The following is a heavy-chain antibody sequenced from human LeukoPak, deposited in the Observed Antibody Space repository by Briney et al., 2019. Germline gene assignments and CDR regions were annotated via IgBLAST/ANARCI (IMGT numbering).Heavy chain of an antibody. V-gene: IGHV3-30-3*01. CDR3: AKDQGAGGAITIFGVAPDRAFDI. CDR1: GFPFIRFA. J-gene: IGHJ3*02. Sequence: PGRSLRLSCAASGFPFIRFAMHWVRQAPGNGLEWVAVISYDGNTKYYADSVKGRFTVSRDNSKNTLYLQMNSLRAEDTAVYYCAKDQGAGGAITIFGVAPDRAFDIWGQGTMVTVSS. D-gene: IGHD3-3*01. CDR2: ISYDGNTK.